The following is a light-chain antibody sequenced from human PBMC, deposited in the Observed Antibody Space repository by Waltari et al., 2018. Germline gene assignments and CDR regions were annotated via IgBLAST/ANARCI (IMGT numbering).Light chain of an antibody. J-gene: IGLJ3*02. Sequence: QSLLTQPPSVSGAPGQRVTISCTGSPSNIGAGYDFTWYQQLPGAAPKLLIYTTTKRRSGVPYRFSASKSDTSASLAIPGLQAEDEADYYCHSYDFSLRGSVFGGGTKLTVL. CDR1: PSNIGAGYD. CDR3: HSYDFSLRGSV. CDR2: TTT. V-gene: IGLV1-40*01.